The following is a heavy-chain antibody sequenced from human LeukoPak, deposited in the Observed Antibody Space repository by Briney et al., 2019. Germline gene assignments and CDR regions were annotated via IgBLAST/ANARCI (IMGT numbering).Heavy chain of an antibody. D-gene: IGHD5-18*01. Sequence: PWASVKVSCKASGGTFSSYAISCVRQAPGQGLEWMGGIIPIFGTANYAQKFQGRVTITADESTSTAYMELSSLRSEDTAVYYCARDNTAMANGAFDIWGQGTMVTVSS. J-gene: IGHJ3*02. CDR3: ARDNTAMANGAFDI. V-gene: IGHV1-69*13. CDR1: GGTFSSYA. CDR2: IIPIFGTA.